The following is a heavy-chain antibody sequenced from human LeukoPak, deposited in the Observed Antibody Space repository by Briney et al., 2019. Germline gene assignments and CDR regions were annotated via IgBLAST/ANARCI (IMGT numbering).Heavy chain of an antibody. J-gene: IGHJ6*02. Sequence: SETLSLTCTVSGGSISSYYWSWIRQPPGKGLEWIGYIYYSGSTNYNPSLKSRVTISVDTSKNQFSLKLSSVTAADTAVYYCARDYRYDYYYYGMDVWGQGTTVTVSS. V-gene: IGHV4-59*01. CDR3: ARDYRYDYYYYGMDV. D-gene: IGHD3-16*02. CDR2: IYYSGST. CDR1: GGSISSYY.